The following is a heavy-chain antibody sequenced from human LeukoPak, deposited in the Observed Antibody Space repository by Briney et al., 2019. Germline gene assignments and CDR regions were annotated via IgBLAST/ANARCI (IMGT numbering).Heavy chain of an antibody. CDR1: GGSISSGSYY. CDR3: ARGPLDAFDI. V-gene: IGHV4-61*02. J-gene: IGHJ3*02. Sequence: NPSETLSLXCTASGGSISSGSYYWSWIRQPAGKGLEWIGRIYTSGSTNYNPSLKSRVTISVDTSKNQFSLKLSSVTAADTAVYYCARGPLDAFDIWGQGTMVTVSS. CDR2: IYTSGST.